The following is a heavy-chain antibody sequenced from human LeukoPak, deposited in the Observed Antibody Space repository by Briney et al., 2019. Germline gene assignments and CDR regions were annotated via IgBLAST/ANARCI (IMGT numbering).Heavy chain of an antibody. CDR1: GGSISSSSYY. J-gene: IGHJ6*02. CDR2: IYYSGST. CDR3: ARVGTIFGVDALWYYGMDV. V-gene: IGHV4-61*05. D-gene: IGHD3-3*01. Sequence: SETLSLTCTVSGGSISSSSYYWGWIRQPPGKGLEWIGYIYYSGSTNYNPSLKSRVTISVDTSKNQFSLKLSSVTAADTAVYYCARVGTIFGVDALWYYGMDVWGQGTTVTVSS.